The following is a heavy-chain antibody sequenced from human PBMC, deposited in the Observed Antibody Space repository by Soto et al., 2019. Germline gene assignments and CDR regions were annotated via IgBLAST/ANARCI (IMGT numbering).Heavy chain of an antibody. D-gene: IGHD3-22*01. J-gene: IGHJ4*02. CDR2: ISSSGSII. CDR3: ARDLGYYDSSGYFDY. CDR1: GFTFSYYY. V-gene: IGHV3-11*01. Sequence: LRLSCAASGFTFSYYYMSWIRQAPGKGLEWVSYISSSGSIINYADSVKGRFTISRDNAKNSLYLQMNSLRAEDTAVYYCARDLGYYDSSGYFDYWGQGTLVTVSS.